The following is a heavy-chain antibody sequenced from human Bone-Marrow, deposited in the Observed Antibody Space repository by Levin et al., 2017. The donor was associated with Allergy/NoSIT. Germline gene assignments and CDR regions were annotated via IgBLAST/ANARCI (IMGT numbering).Heavy chain of an antibody. Sequence: PGGSLRLSCAASGFTFDDYAMHWVRQAPGKGLEWVSGISWNSGSIGYADSVKGRFTISRDNAKNSLYLQMNSLRAEDTALYYCAKDSGYHGAYYYYGMDVWGQGTTVTVSS. CDR2: ISWNSGSI. CDR1: GFTFDDYA. J-gene: IGHJ6*02. CDR3: AKDSGYHGAYYYYGMDV. V-gene: IGHV3-9*01. D-gene: IGHD5-12*01.